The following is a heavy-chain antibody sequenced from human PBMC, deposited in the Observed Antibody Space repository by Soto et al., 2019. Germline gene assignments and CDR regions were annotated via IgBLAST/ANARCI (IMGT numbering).Heavy chain of an antibody. CDR2: ISGSGGST. D-gene: IGHD3-3*01. Sequence: GGSLRLSCAASGFTFSSYAMSWVRQAPGEGLEWVSAISGSGGSTYYADSVQGRFTISRDNSKNTLYLQMNSLRAEDTAVYYCAKDNHYDFWSGYYRSYYYYYGMDVWGQGTTVTVSS. J-gene: IGHJ6*02. V-gene: IGHV3-23*01. CDR1: GFTFSSYA. CDR3: AKDNHYDFWSGYYRSYYYYYGMDV.